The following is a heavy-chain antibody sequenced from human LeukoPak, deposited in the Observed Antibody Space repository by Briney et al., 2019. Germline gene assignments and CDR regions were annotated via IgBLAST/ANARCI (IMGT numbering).Heavy chain of an antibody. CDR2: IYHSGST. Sequence: PSETLSLTCSVSGYSISSDYYWGWIRQPPGKGLEWIGSIYHSGSTYYNPSLKGRVTISVDTSKNQFSLKLSSVTAADTAVYYCARLDYYGSGSLHYWGQGTLVTVSS. CDR1: GYSISSDYY. V-gene: IGHV4-38-2*01. J-gene: IGHJ4*02. CDR3: ARLDYYGSGSLHY. D-gene: IGHD3-10*01.